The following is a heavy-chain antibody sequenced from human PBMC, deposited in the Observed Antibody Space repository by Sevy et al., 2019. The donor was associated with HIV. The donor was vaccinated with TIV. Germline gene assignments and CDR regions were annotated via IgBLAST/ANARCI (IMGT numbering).Heavy chain of an antibody. Sequence: GGCLRLSCAASGFTFSSYGMHWVRQAPGKGLEWVAVISYDGSNKYYADSVKGRFTISRDNSKNTLYLQMNSLRAEDTAVYDCAKDQGLYYAIWSGYWAFDYWGQGTLVTVSS. CDR1: GFTFSSYG. V-gene: IGHV3-30*18. CDR2: ISYDGSNK. CDR3: AKDQGLYYAIWSGYWAFDY. D-gene: IGHD3-3*01. J-gene: IGHJ4*02.